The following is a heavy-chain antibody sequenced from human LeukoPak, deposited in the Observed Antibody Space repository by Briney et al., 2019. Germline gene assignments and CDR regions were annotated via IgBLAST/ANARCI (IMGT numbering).Heavy chain of an antibody. CDR1: GFTFSMYG. CDR2: ISPDGSGK. J-gene: IGHJ2*01. D-gene: IGHD7-27*01. CDR3: AKEHGEFDL. Sequence: SXVISGFTFSMYGMHWVRQAPGKGLEWVAVISPDGSGKNYVDSVEGRFTISRDNSKNTLYVQMNRLRAEDTAVYFCAKEHGEFDLWGRGTLVTVSS. V-gene: IGHV3-30*18.